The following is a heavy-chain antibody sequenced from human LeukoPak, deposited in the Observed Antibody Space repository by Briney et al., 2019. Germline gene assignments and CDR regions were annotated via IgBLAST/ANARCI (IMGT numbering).Heavy chain of an antibody. CDR3: ARDLSYYGSGSYPYDWFDP. CDR2: IYTSGST. D-gene: IGHD3-10*01. J-gene: IGHJ5*02. Sequence: SETLSLTCTVSGGSISSYYWSWIRQPAGKGLEWIGRIYTSGSTNYNPSPKSRVTMSVDTSKNQFSLKLSSVTAADTAVYYCARDLSYYGSGSYPYDWFDPWGQGTLVTVSS. V-gene: IGHV4-4*07. CDR1: GGSISSYY.